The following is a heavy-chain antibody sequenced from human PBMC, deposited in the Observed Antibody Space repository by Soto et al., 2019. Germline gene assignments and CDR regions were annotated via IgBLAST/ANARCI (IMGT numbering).Heavy chain of an antibody. CDR3: AGAARPLRYYYGMDV. CDR1: GFTFSSYA. J-gene: IGHJ6*02. CDR2: ISYDGSNK. Sequence: PGGSLRLSCAASGFTFSSYAMHWVRQAPGKGLEWVAVISYDGSNKYYADSVKGRFTISRDNSKNTLYLQMNSLRAEDTAVYYCAGAARPLRYYYGMDVWGQGTTVTVSS. V-gene: IGHV3-30-3*01. D-gene: IGHD6-6*01.